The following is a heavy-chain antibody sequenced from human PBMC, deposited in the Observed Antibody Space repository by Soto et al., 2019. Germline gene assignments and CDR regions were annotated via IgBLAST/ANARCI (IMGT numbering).Heavy chain of an antibody. CDR3: ARHSPDFDWLSQFDY. D-gene: IGHD3-9*01. V-gene: IGHV4-59*08. CDR2: IFYFGST. CDR1: GGSISSYY. J-gene: IGHJ4*02. Sequence: PSETLSLTCAVSGGSISSYYWSWIRQTPGKGLEWIGYIFYFGSTNYNPSLKSRVTLSIDTSKNQLSLKLSSVTAADTAVYYCARHSPDFDWLSQFDYWGQGTLVTVSS.